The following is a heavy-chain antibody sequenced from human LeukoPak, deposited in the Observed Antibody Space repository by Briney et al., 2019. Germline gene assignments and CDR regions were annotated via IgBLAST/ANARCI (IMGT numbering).Heavy chain of an antibody. CDR2: ISSSSSYI. CDR1: GFTFSSYS. Sequence: PGGSLRLSCAASGFTFSSYSMNWVRQAPGKGLEWVSSISSSSSYIYYADSVKGRFTISRDNAKNSLYLQMNSLRAEDTAVYYCARDSVVAGPIDWWGQGTMVTVSS. CDR3: ARDSVVAGPIDW. D-gene: IGHD6-19*01. J-gene: IGHJ4*02. V-gene: IGHV3-21*01.